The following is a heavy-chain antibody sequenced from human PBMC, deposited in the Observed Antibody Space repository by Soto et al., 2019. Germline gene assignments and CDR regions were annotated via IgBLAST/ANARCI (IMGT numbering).Heavy chain of an antibody. D-gene: IGHD3-10*01. CDR3: TTPKFGAGRVGVHY. J-gene: IGHJ4*02. CDR2: IVPTLRIT. V-gene: IGHV1-69*02. Sequence: QVQLVQSGAEVKRPGSSLKVSCETSGGTSTIYTITWVRQAPGQGLQWMGRIVPTLRITNYAQEFQGRLTITADTSTSTVHMELSSLTSEDAAVYYCTTPKFGAGRVGVHYWGQGTLVTVSS. CDR1: GGTSTIYT.